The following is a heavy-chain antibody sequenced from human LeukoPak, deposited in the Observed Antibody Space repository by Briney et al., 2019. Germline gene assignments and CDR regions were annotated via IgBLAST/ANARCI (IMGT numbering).Heavy chain of an antibody. J-gene: IGHJ6*02. CDR2: IVVGSGNT. CDR1: GFTFTTSA. V-gene: IGHV1-58*01. D-gene: IGHD3-3*01. CDR3: AAAPSYDFWSGYYPTYGMDV. Sequence: VASVTVSCTASGFTFTTSAVQWVRQARGQRLEWIGWIVVGSGNTNYAQKFQERVTITRDMSTSTAYMELSSLRSEDTAVYYCAAAPSYDFWSGYYPTYGMDVWGQGTTVTVSS.